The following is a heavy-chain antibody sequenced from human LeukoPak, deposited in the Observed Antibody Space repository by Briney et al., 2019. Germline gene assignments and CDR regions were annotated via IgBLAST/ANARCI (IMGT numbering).Heavy chain of an antibody. V-gene: IGHV4-28*03. CDR2: IYYSGSI. Sequence: SETLSLTCAVSGYSISSSNWWGWIRQPPGKGLEWIGYIYYSGSIYYNPSLKSRVTMSVDTSKNQFSLKLSSVTAADTAVYYCARDIVVVTATYYYYYYGMDVWGQGTTVTVSS. CDR1: GYSISSSNW. D-gene: IGHD2-21*02. CDR3: ARDIVVVTATYYYYYYGMDV. J-gene: IGHJ6*02.